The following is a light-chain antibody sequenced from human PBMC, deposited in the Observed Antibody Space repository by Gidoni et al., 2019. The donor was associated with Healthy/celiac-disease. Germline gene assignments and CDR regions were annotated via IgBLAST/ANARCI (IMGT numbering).Light chain of an antibody. V-gene: IGKV3-11*01. CDR3: QQRSNWPT. CDR2: DAF. J-gene: IGKJ1*01. CDR1: QSVSSY. Sequence: EIVLTQSPATLSLSPGERATLSCRASQSVSSYLAWYQQKPGQAPRLLIYDAFNRATGIPASFSGSGSGTDFTLTISSLEPEDFAVYYCQQRSNWPTFGQGTKVEIK.